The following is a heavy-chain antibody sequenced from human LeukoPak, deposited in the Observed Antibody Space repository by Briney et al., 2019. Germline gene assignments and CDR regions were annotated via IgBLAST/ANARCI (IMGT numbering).Heavy chain of an antibody. V-gene: IGHV3-74*01. D-gene: IGHD1-26*01. CDR2: IASDGSST. CDR1: GFTFSSYW. J-gene: IGHJ4*02. Sequence: QAGGSLRLSCAASGFTFSSYWMNWVRQAPGKGLVWVSRIASDGSSTTYADSVKGRFSISRDNAKNTLYLQMNSLRVEDTAVYYCAKDPTSVYWALSWFAPPVGATYYFDYWGQGTLVTVSS. CDR3: AKDPTSVYWALSWFAPPVGATYYFDY.